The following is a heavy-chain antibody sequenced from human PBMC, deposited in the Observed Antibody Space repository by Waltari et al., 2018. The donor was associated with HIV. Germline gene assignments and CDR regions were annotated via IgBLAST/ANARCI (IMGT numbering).Heavy chain of an antibody. D-gene: IGHD3-10*01. J-gene: IGHJ6*02. CDR3: ARNTYGSGSDLDYYGMDV. V-gene: IGHV3-53*02. CDR2: IYSGGST. Sequence: EVQLVGTGRVFFQPGGSLSLSFAASVFTVSTNYLHWVRQAPGKGLGWVSVIYSGGSTYYADSVKGRFTISRDNSKNTLYLQMNSLRAEDTAVYYCARNTYGSGSDLDYYGMDVWGQGTTVTVSS. CDR1: VFTVSTNY.